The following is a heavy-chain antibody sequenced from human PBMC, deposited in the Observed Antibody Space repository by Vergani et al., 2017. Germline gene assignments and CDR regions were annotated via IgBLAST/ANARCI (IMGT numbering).Heavy chain of an antibody. D-gene: IGHD3-22*01. CDR2: IHYSENT. CDR1: FDSIRNLY. J-gene: IGHJ5*02. CDR3: ASDTDSRQRADR. Sequence: QVQLQESGPGLVKSSETLSLTCSVSFDSIRNLYYNWIRQPPGKGLEWIGSIHYSENTNYNPSLKTRVTISVDTSKNQFSLTLTSVTAADTAVYYCASDTDSRQRADRWGQGILVTVTS. V-gene: IGHV4-59*11.